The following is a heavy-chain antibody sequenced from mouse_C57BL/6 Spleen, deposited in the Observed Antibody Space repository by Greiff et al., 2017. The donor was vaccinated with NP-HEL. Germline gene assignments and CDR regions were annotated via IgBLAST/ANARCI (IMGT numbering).Heavy chain of an antibody. Sequence: QVQLQQPGAELVKPGASVKMSCKASGYTFTSYWITWVKQRPGQGLEWIGDIYPGSGSTNYNEKFKSKATLTVDTSSSTAYMQLSSLTSEDSAVYYCVRIPYGSGAIDYWGQGTSVTVSS. CDR1: GYTFTSYW. D-gene: IGHD2-10*02. CDR3: VRIPYGSGAIDY. CDR2: IYPGSGST. V-gene: IGHV1-55*01. J-gene: IGHJ4*01.